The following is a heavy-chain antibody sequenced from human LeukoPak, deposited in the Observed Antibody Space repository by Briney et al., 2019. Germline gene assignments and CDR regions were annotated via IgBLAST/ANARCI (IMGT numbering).Heavy chain of an antibody. J-gene: IGHJ4*02. V-gene: IGHV3-30-3*01. D-gene: IGHD7-27*01. Sequence: GGSLRLSCAASGFTFSSYAMHWVRQAPGKGLEWVAVISCDGSNKYYADSVKGRFTISRDNSKNTLYLQMNSLRAEDTAVYYCARDGFNVGNYFDYWGQGTLVTVSS. CDR1: GFTFSSYA. CDR2: ISCDGSNK. CDR3: ARDGFNVGNYFDY.